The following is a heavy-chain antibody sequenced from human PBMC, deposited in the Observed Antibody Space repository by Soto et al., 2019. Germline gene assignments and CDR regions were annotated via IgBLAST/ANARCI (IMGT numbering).Heavy chain of an antibody. J-gene: IGHJ4*02. CDR2: ISDDGVSK. CDR3: ARAYYFGSGTSYTLYY. CDR1: GFTFSNYG. D-gene: IGHD3-10*01. V-gene: IGHV3-30*03. Sequence: SLRLSCATSGFTFSNYGMHWVRQAPGKGLEWVAAISDDGVSKYYADSVQGRFTISRDNSESAVFLQMNSLRPDDTALYFCARAYYFGSGTSYTLYYWGQGTQVTVSS.